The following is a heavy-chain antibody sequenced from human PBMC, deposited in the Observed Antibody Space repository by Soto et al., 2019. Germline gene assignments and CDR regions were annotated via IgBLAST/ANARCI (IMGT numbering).Heavy chain of an antibody. J-gene: IGHJ6*02. CDR2: ISSSSSYI. D-gene: IGHD2-15*01. CDR1: GFTFSGYS. Sequence: TGGSLRLSCVASGFTFSGYSMNWVRQAPGKGLEWVSSISSSSSYIYYADSVKGRFTISRDNAKNSLYLQMNSLRAEDTAVYYCARXFENCRGGSCLYYGMDVWGQGTTVTVSS. CDR3: ARXFENCRGGSCLYYGMDV. V-gene: IGHV3-21*01.